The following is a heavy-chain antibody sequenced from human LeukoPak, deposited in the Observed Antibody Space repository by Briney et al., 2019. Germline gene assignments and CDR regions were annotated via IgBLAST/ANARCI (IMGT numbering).Heavy chain of an antibody. CDR1: GFSFDDYG. CDR2: INLNGANT. D-gene: IGHD6-13*01. Sequence: GGSLRLSCAASGFSFDDYGMTWVRQAPRKGLEWVSVINLNGANTGYSDSVNGRFTISRDNANNSLHLQMNSLRAEDTAFYYCARALYASSSWHTFDIWGEGTMVSVSS. J-gene: IGHJ3*02. CDR3: ARALYASSSWHTFDI. V-gene: IGHV3-20*04.